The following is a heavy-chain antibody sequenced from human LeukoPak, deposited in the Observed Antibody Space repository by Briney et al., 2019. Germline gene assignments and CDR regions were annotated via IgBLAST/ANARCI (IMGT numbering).Heavy chain of an antibody. Sequence: GSLRLSCAASGFTFSSYAMSWVRQAPGKGLEWIGSIYYSGSTYYNPSLKSRVTISVDTSKNQFSLKLSSVTAADTAVYYCARDPGSGYSYGYDPINDYWGQGTLVTVSS. CDR2: IYYSGST. D-gene: IGHD5-18*01. V-gene: IGHV4-39*07. J-gene: IGHJ4*02. CDR3: ARDPGSGYSYGYDPINDY. CDR1: GFTFSSYA.